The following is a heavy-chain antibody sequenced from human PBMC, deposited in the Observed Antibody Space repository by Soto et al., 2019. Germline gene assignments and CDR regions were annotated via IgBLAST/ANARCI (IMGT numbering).Heavy chain of an antibody. J-gene: IGHJ6*02. CDR3: AKDGSGSYYVSRGMDV. CDR1: GFSFSNYV. V-gene: IGHV3-23*01. Sequence: PGGSLRLSCAASGFSFSNYVMTWVRQAPGKGLEWVSTISGSGSSTHYADAVKGRFTISRDNSTNTLYLQMTSLRVEDTAVYYCAKDGSGSYYVSRGMDVWGQGTTVTVSS. D-gene: IGHD1-26*01. CDR2: ISGSGSST.